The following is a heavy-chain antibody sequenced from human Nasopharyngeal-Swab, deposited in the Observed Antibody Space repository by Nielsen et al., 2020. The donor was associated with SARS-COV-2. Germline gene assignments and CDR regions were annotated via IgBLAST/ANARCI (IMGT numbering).Heavy chain of an antibody. V-gene: IGHV4-39*07. D-gene: IGHD1-1*01. Sequence: SETLSLTCTASGGSISSSSYYWGWIRQPPGKGLEWIGSIYYSGSTYYNPSLKSRVTISVDTSKNQFSLKLSSVTAADTAVYYCARVRNWNYGYGMDVWGQGTTVTVSS. J-gene: IGHJ6*02. CDR1: GGSISSSSYY. CDR3: ARVRNWNYGYGMDV. CDR2: IYYSGST.